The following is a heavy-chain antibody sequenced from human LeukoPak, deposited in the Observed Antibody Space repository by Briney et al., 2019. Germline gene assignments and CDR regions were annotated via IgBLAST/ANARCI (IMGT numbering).Heavy chain of an antibody. CDR2: IKEDGSQK. Sequence: GGSLRLSCAASGFTFSSYWMSWVRQAPGKGLEWVAKIKEDGSQKYYVDSVKGRFTISRDNAKNSLYLQMNSLRAEDTAVYYCARDHHRRLYDSQARDTFDFWGQGTMVTVSS. CDR1: GFTFSSYW. V-gene: IGHV3-7*01. J-gene: IGHJ3*01. CDR3: ARDHHRRLYDSQARDTFDF. D-gene: IGHD3-22*01.